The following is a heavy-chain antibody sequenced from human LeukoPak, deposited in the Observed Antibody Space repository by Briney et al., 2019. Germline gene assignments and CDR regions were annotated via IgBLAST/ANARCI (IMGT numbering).Heavy chain of an antibody. CDR1: GFALSSHW. V-gene: IGHV3-7*01. D-gene: IGHD3-22*01. Sequence: GGSLRLSCAASGFALSSHWMTWVRQVPGRGPEWVANVNRDGSETYYLDSVKGRFTISRDNAKNSLYLQMNSLRAEDTAVYYCARTRITMIVGLASRFDYWGQGTLVTVSS. CDR3: ARTRITMIVGLASRFDY. CDR2: VNRDGSET. J-gene: IGHJ4*02.